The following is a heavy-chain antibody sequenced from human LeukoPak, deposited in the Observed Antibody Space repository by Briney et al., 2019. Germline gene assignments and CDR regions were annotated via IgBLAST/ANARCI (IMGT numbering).Heavy chain of an antibody. Sequence: KTSETLSLTCTVSGGSISSSGYYWGWIRQPPGKGLEWIGNIYYSGSTYYNPSLKGRVTISVDTSKNHFSLKLNSVTAADTALYYCARLGYCSSASCGPLDYWGQGTLVTVSS. V-gene: IGHV4-39*02. CDR3: ARLGYCSSASCGPLDY. CDR1: GGSISSSGYY. CDR2: IYYSGST. J-gene: IGHJ4*02. D-gene: IGHD2-2*01.